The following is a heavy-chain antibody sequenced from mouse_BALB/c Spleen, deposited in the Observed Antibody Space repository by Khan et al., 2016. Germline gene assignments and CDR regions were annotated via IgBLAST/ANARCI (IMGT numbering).Heavy chain of an antibody. CDR1: GYTFTDYA. D-gene: IGHD1-3*01. V-gene: IGHV1S137*01. Sequence: QVQLKESGAELVRPGVSAKISCKGSGYTFTDYAMHWVKQSHAKSLEWIGVISTYYGDTSYNQKFEGKATMTVDKSSSTAYMELARLTSEDSAIYYCAREGLNSDYAMDYWGQGTSVTVSS. CDR3: AREGLNSDYAMDY. J-gene: IGHJ4*01. CDR2: ISTYYGDT.